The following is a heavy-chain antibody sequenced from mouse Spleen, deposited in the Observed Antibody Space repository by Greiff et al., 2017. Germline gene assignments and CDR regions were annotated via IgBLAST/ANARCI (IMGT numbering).Heavy chain of an antibody. CDR1: GFTFSSYT. J-gene: IGHJ3*01. V-gene: IGHV5-6-4*01. Sequence: EVKLMESGGGLVKPGGSLKLSCAASGFTFSSYTMSWVRQTPEKRLEWVATISSGGSYTYYPDSVKGRFTISRDNAKNTLYLQMSSLKSEDTAMYYCTPFAYWGQGTLVTVSA. CDR2: ISSGGSYT. CDR3: TPFAY.